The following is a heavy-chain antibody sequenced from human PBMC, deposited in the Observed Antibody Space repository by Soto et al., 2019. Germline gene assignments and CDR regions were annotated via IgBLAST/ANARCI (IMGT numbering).Heavy chain of an antibody. J-gene: IGHJ4*02. CDR2: ISYDGSNK. CDR3: ARDLNNNSGSYSLIFDY. CDR1: GFTFSSYA. Sequence: GSLRLSCAASGFTFSSYAMHWVRQAPGKGLEWVAVISYDGSNKYYADSVKGRFTISRDNSKNTLYLQMNSLRAEDTAVYYCARDLNNNSGSYSLIFDYWGQGTLVTVSS. D-gene: IGHD1-26*01. V-gene: IGHV3-30-3*01.